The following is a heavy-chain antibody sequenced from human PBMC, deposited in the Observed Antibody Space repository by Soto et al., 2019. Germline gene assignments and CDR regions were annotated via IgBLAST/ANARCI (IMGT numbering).Heavy chain of an antibody. D-gene: IGHD4-17*01. Sequence: PGGSLRLSSAASGFTFSSYSMNWVRQAPGKGLEWVSSISSSSSYIYYADSVKGRFTISRDNAKNSLYLQMNSLRAEDTAVYYCARDYGDYDQSYDYWGQGTLVTV. V-gene: IGHV3-21*01. CDR2: ISSSSSYI. CDR1: GFTFSSYS. CDR3: ARDYGDYDQSYDY. J-gene: IGHJ4*02.